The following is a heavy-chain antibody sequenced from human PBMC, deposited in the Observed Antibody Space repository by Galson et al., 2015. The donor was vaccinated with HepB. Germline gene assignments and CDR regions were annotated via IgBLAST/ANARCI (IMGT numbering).Heavy chain of an antibody. CDR2: ISYDGSNK. CDR3: AKDIGGWYWYYYYGMDV. D-gene: IGHD6-19*01. Sequence: SLRLSCAASGFTFSSYGMHWVRQAPGKGLEWVAVISYDGSNKYYADSVKGRFTISRDNSKNTLYLQMNSLRAEDTAVYYCAKDIGGWYWYYYYGMDVWGQGTTVTVSS. J-gene: IGHJ6*02. V-gene: IGHV3-30*18. CDR1: GFTFSSYG.